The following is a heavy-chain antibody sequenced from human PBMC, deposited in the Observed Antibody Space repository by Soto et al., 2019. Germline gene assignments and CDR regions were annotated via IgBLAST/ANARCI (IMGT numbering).Heavy chain of an antibody. CDR2: IYYSGTT. CDR1: GGSISSVYYH. Sequence: QVQLQESGPGLVKPSQTLSLPCTVSGGSISSVYYHWSWIRQPPGKGLEYIGYIYYSGTTYYNPYLKSRLTISLDTYKNQFSLNLRSVTAAATAVYYCDRGAVDFDLWGQGTMVTVSS. J-gene: IGHJ3*01. V-gene: IGHV4-30-4*01. CDR3: DRGAVDFDL.